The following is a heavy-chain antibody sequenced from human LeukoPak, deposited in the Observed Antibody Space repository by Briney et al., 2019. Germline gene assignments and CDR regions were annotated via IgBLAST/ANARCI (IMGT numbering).Heavy chain of an antibody. D-gene: IGHD3-3*01. V-gene: IGHV1-2*02. CDR3: ARVPYYDFWSGYYGPPNAFDI. Sequence: GASVKVSCKASGYTFTGYYMHWVRQAPGQGLEWMGWINPNSGGTNYAQKFQGRVTMTRDTSISTAYMELSRLRSDDTAVYYCARVPYYDFWSGYYGPPNAFDIWGQGTMVTVSS. CDR2: INPNSGGT. J-gene: IGHJ3*02. CDR1: GYTFTGYY.